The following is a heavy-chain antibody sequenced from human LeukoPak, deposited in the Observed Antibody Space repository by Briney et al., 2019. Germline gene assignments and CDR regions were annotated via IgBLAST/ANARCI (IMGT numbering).Heavy chain of an antibody. CDR3: ARDNSGYCGGGSCYHFDY. J-gene: IGHJ4*02. D-gene: IGHD2-15*01. Sequence: SETLSLTCTVSGGSISSYYWSWIRQPPGRALEWIGYIYYSGTTNYNPSLKSRVTISVDTSKNQFSLKPSSVTAADTAVYYCARDNSGYCGGGSCYHFDYWGQGTLVTVSS. CDR1: GGSISSYY. CDR2: IYYSGTT. V-gene: IGHV4-59*01.